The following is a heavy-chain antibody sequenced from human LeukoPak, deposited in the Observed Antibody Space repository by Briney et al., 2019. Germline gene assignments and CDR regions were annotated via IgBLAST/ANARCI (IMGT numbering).Heavy chain of an antibody. J-gene: IGHJ6*03. V-gene: IGHV3-21*01. CDR3: ARDPYSGRYGDYYYYYMDV. CDR2: ITSSSTYM. CDR1: GFTFSTYN. Sequence: PGGSLRLSCAASGFTFSTYNMNWVRQVPGKGLEWVSSITSSSTYMFYADSVKGRFTISRDNAQNSLYLQINSLRAEDTAVYYCARDPYSGRYGDYYYYYMDVWGQGTLVTVSS. D-gene: IGHD1-26*01.